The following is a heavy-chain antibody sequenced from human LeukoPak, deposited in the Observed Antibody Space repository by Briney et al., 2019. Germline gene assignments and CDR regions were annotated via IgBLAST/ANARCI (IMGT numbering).Heavy chain of an antibody. V-gene: IGHV1-18*01. CDR2: ISAYNGNT. Sequence: GASVKVSCKASGYTFTTYGINWVRQAPGQGLEWMGWISAYNGNTNYAQKLQGRVTMTTDTSTSTAYMELRSLRSEDTAVYYCATRPIYDSSGYYYYFDYWGQGTLVTVSS. J-gene: IGHJ4*02. D-gene: IGHD3-22*01. CDR3: ATRPIYDSSGYYYYFDY. CDR1: GYTFTTYG.